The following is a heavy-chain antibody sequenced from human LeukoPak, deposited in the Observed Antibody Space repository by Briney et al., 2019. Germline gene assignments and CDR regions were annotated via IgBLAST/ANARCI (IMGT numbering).Heavy chain of an antibody. CDR1: GGSISSGDYY. CDR3: ARDSPDSSGWSDAFDI. D-gene: IGHD6-19*01. Sequence: SETLSLTCTVSGGSISSGDYYRSWIRQPPGKGLEWIGYIYYSGSTYYNPSLKSRVTISVDTSKNQFSLKLSSVTAADTAVYYCARDSPDSSGWSDAFDIWGQGTMVTVSS. V-gene: IGHV4-30-4*01. J-gene: IGHJ3*02. CDR2: IYYSGST.